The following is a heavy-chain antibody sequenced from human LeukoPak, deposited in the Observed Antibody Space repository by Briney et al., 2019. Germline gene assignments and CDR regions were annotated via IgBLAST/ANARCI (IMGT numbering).Heavy chain of an antibody. D-gene: IGHD1-26*01. J-gene: IGHJ4*02. CDR1: GFTFSSYA. Sequence: GGSLRLSCAASGFTFSSYAIHWVRQAPGKGLVWVSRIKGDGSSTSYADSVKGRFTISRDNAKNTLFLQMNSLRAEDTAVYYCVRDGVGAPPFDYWGQGALVTVSS. CDR2: IKGDGSST. CDR3: VRDGVGAPPFDY. V-gene: IGHV3-74*01.